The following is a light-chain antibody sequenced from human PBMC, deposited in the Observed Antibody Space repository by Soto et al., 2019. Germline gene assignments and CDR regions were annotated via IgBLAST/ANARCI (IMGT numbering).Light chain of an antibody. CDR1: QSVSNN. CDR3: QQYNQWPLT. CDR2: FAS. Sequence: EIVMTQSPATLSVSPGDKATLSCRASQSVSNNLAWYQQRPGQAPRLLIYFASTRATGIPARFSGSGSGTEFSLTNSSLQSEDLALYYCQQYNQWPLTFGGGTKVETK. V-gene: IGKV3-15*01. J-gene: IGKJ4*01.